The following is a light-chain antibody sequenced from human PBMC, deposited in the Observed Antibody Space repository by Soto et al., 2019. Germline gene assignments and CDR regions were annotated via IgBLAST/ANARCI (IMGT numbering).Light chain of an antibody. V-gene: IGKV3-20*01. CDR2: GAS. CDR1: QSVSSSY. J-gene: IGKJ2*01. Sequence: EIVLTQSPGTLSLSPGERATLSCRASQSVSSSYLAWYQQKPGQAPRLLIYGASSRATGIPDRFSGSGSGTDSTLTISRLEPDDFAVYYCQQYGSSPLYTFGQGTKLEIK. CDR3: QQYGSSPLYT.